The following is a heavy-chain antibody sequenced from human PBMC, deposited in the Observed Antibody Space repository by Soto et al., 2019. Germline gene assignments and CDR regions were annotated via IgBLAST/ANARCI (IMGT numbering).Heavy chain of an antibody. CDR1: GGSISSDGYY. CDR3: ARDLIVVVPAATNWFDP. D-gene: IGHD2-2*01. CDR2: IYYTGIT. Sequence: SETLSLTCTVSGGSISSDGYYWTWIRQHPGKGLEWIGYIYYTGITHYNPSLKSRVTISIDTSNNQFSLTVNSVTAADTAVYYCARDLIVVVPAATNWFDPWGQGTLLTVSS. J-gene: IGHJ5*02. V-gene: IGHV4-31*03.